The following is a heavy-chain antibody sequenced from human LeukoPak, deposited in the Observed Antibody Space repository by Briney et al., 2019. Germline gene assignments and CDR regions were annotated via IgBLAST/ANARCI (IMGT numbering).Heavy chain of an antibody. CDR1: GFTFDDYA. J-gene: IGHJ6*02. D-gene: IGHD5-24*01. V-gene: IGHV3-9*01. CDR2: ISWNSGSI. Sequence: QPGRSLRLSCAASGFTFDDYAMHWVRHAPGKGLEWVSGISWNSGSIGYADSVKGRFTISRDNAKNSLYLQMNSLRAEDTALYYCAKDINLRWLRYYYYGMDVWGQGTTVTVSS. CDR3: AKDINLRWLRYYYYGMDV.